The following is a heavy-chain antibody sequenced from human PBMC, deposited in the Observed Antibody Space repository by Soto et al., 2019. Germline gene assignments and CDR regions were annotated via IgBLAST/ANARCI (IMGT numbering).Heavy chain of an antibody. J-gene: IGHJ4*02. CDR1: GGTFSSYA. CDR2: SIPIFGTA. D-gene: IGHD3-9*01. Sequence: QVQLVQSGAEVKKPGSSVKVSCKASGGTFSSYAISWVRQAPGQGLEWMGGSIPIFGTANYAQKFQGRVTITADEPTSTAYMELSSLRSEDTAVYYCARGRPALTGYYIGYFDYWGQGTLVTVSS. CDR3: ARGRPALTGYYIGYFDY. V-gene: IGHV1-69*01.